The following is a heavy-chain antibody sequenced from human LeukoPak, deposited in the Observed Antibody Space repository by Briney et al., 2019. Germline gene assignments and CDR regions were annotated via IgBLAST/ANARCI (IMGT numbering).Heavy chain of an antibody. D-gene: IGHD6-19*01. CDR2: IRSKAYGGTT. V-gene: IGHV3-49*03. CDR1: GFTFGDYA. CDR3: TRDVIAVAGYGFDDY. J-gene: IGHJ4*02. Sequence: PGRSLRLSCTASGFTFGDYAMSWFRQAPGKGLEWVGFIRSKAYGGTTEYAASVKGRFTISRDDSKSIAYLQMNSLKTEDTAVYYCTRDVIAVAGYGFDDYWGQGTLVTVSS.